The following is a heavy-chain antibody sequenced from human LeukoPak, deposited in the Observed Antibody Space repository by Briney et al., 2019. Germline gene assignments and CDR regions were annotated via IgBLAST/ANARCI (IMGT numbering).Heavy chain of an antibody. D-gene: IGHD6-19*01. V-gene: IGHV4-59*08. CDR2: IYYSGGT. CDR3: ARLEAVAGSYYFDY. Sequence: SETLSLTCTVSGGSISSYYWSWIRQPPGKGLEWIGYIYYSGGTNYNPSLKSRVTILVDTSKNQFSLKLSSVTAADTAVYYCARLEAVAGSYYFDYWGQGTLVTVSS. CDR1: GGSISSYY. J-gene: IGHJ4*02.